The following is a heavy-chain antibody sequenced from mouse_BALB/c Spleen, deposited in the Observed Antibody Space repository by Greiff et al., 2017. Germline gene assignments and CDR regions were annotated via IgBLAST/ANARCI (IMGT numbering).Heavy chain of an antibody. D-gene: IGHD1-1*01. J-gene: IGHJ4*01. CDR1: GYTFTSYW. CDR3: TRLYYYGSNYAMDY. Sequence: EVQLQQSGTVLARPGASVKMSCKASGYTFTSYWMHWVKQRPGQGLEWIGAIYPGNSDTSYNQKFKGKAKLTAVTATSTAYMERSILTNEDSAVYYGTRLYYYGSNYAMDYWGQGTSVTVSS. CDR2: IYPGNSDT. V-gene: IGHV1-5*01.